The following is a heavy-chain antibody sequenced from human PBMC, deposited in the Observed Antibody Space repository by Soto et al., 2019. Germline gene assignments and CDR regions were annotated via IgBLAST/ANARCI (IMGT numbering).Heavy chain of an antibody. V-gene: IGHV1-18*01. D-gene: IGHD1-7*01. CDR2: ISAYNGNT. CDR3: ARWVSGTTVYYYYGMDV. CDR1: GYTFTSYG. Sequence: QVQLVQSGAEVKKPGASVKVSCKASGYTFTSYGISWVRQAPGQGLEWMGWISAYNGNTNYAQKLQGRVTMTTDTSKSTAYMELRSLRSDDTAVYYCARWVSGTTVYYYYGMDVWGQGTTVTVSS. J-gene: IGHJ6*02.